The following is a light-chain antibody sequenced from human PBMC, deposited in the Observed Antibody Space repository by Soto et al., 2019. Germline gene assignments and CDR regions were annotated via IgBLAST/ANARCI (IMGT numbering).Light chain of an antibody. Sequence: QSALTQPRSVSGSPGQSVTISCTGTSSDVGGYNYVSWYQRHPGKAPKVMIYDVSERPSGVPDRFSGSKSGNTASLTISGLQAEDEADYYCFSYAGSPRYVLGTGTKLTVL. CDR3: FSYAGSPRYV. CDR1: SSDVGGYNY. CDR2: DVS. J-gene: IGLJ1*01. V-gene: IGLV2-11*01.